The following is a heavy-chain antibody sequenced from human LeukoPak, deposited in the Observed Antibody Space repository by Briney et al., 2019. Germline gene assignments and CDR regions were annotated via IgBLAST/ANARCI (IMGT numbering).Heavy chain of an antibody. V-gene: IGHV3-49*04. CDR1: GFTFGDYA. D-gene: IGHD4-17*01. Sequence: PGGSLRLSCTGSGFTFGDYAISWVRQAPGKGLEWLGFIRIKAYGGTTEYAASVKGRFTISRDDSKSIAYLQMNSLKTEDKAVYYCTRDRRGDYPHFDYWGQGALVTVSS. CDR3: TRDRRGDYPHFDY. CDR2: IRIKAYGGTT. J-gene: IGHJ4*02.